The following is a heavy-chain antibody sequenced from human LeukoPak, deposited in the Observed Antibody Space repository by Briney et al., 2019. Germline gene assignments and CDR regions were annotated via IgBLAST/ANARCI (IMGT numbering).Heavy chain of an antibody. V-gene: IGHV3-21*01. CDR3: ASASYGSGTYAFDI. J-gene: IGHJ3*02. CDR1: GFTFSSYS. Sequence: GGSLRLSCAASGFTFSSYSMNWVRQAPGKGLEWVSSISSSSSYIYYADSVKGRFAISRDNAKNSLYLQMNSLRAEDTAVYYCASASYGSGTYAFDIWGQGTMVTVSS. D-gene: IGHD3-10*01. CDR2: ISSSSSYI.